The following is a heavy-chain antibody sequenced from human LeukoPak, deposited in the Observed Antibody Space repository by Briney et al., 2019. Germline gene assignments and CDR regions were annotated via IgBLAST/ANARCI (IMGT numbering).Heavy chain of an antibody. CDR3: ARVILSWYYFDY. Sequence: SETLSLTCTVSGGSISSGDYCWSWIRQPPGKGLEWIGYIYYSGSTYYNPSLKSRVTISVDTSKNQFSLKLSSVTAADTAVYYCARVILSWYYFDYWGQGTLVTVSS. CDR1: GGSISSGDYC. CDR2: IYYSGST. D-gene: IGHD2-8*02. J-gene: IGHJ4*02. V-gene: IGHV4-30-4*01.